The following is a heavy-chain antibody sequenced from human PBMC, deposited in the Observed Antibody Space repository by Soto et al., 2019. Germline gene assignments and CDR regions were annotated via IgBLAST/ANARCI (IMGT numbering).Heavy chain of an antibody. CDR2: ISAYNGNT. Sequence: ASVKVSCKASGYTFTSYGISWVRQAPGQGLEWMGWISAYNGNTNYAQKLQGRVTMTTDTSTSTAYMELRSLRSDDTAVYYCARDAMTTVIYYYYYYGMDVWGQGTTVPVSS. V-gene: IGHV1-18*01. CDR1: GYTFTSYG. CDR3: ARDAMTTVIYYYYYYGMDV. D-gene: IGHD4-17*01. J-gene: IGHJ6*02.